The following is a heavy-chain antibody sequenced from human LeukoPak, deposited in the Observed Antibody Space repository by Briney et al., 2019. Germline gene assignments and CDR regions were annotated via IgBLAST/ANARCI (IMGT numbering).Heavy chain of an antibody. CDR1: GGSISSYY. Sequence: SETLSLTCTVSGGSISSYYWSWIRQPPGKGLEWIGSIYYSGSTYYNPSLKSRVTISVDTSKNQFSLKLSSVTAADTAVYYCARVKSPYYFDYWGQGTLVTVSS. CDR3: ARVKSPYYFDY. CDR2: IYYSGST. V-gene: IGHV4-59*12. J-gene: IGHJ4*02.